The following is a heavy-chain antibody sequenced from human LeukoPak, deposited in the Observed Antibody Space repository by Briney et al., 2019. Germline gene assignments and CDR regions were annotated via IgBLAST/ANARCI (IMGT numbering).Heavy chain of an antibody. J-gene: IGHJ4*02. CDR2: ISSSSSYI. V-gene: IGHV3-21*01. CDR1: GFTFSSYS. D-gene: IGHD3-10*01. CDR3: AKGGFYGSGRLIDY. Sequence: GGSLRLSCAASGFTFSSYSMNWVRQAPGKGLEWVSSISSSSSYIYYADSVKGRFTISRDNSKNTLYLQMNSLRAEDTAVYYCAKGGFYGSGRLIDYWGQGTLVTVSS.